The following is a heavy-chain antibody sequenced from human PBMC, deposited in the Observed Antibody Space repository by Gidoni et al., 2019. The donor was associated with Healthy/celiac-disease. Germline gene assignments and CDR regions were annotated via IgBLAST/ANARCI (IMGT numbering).Heavy chain of an antibody. V-gene: IGHV3-30*02. CDR1: GFTFSSYG. J-gene: IGHJ4*02. Sequence: QVQLVESGGGVVQPGGSLRLSCAASGFTFSSYGMHWVRQAPGKGLEWVACIRYDGSNKYYADSVKGRFTSSRDNSKNTLYLQMNSLRAEDTAVYYCAKKYDLWSGYLPLLDYWGQGTLVTVSS. CDR3: AKKYDLWSGYLPLLDY. CDR2: IRYDGSNK. D-gene: IGHD3-3*01.